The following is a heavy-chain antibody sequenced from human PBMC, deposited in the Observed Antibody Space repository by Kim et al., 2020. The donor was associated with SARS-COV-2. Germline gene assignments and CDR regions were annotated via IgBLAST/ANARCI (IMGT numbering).Heavy chain of an antibody. CDR1: GFTFDDYT. V-gene: IGHV3-43*01. CDR2: ISWDGGST. D-gene: IGHD3-3*01. CDR3: AKANGAIFGVGTGWFDP. Sequence: GGSLRLSCAASGFTFDDYTMHWVRQAPGNGLEWVSLISWDGGSTYYADSVKGRFTISRDNSKNSLYLQMNSLRTEDTALYYCAKANGAIFGVGTGWFDPWGQGTLVTVSS. J-gene: IGHJ5*02.